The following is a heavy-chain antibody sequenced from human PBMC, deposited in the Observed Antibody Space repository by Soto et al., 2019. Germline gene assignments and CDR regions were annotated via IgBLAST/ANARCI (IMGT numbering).Heavy chain of an antibody. D-gene: IGHD2-15*01. J-gene: IGHJ4*02. Sequence: DVQLVESGGGLVQPGGSLRLSCIGSGFTLSDYRMDWVHQAPGTGLEWVARIRNKANRDTIEYAASVKGRFTISRDDSKNSLYLQMSSLRTEDTATYYCTRDIEKYSFNDWGQGTLVTVSS. CDR1: GFTLSDYR. CDR2: IRNKANRDTI. V-gene: IGHV3-72*01. CDR3: TRDIEKYSFND.